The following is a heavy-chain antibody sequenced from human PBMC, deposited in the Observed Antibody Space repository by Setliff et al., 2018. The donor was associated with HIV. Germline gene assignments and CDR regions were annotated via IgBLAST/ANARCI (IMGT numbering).Heavy chain of an antibody. CDR3: VRDDTNGPNSLDP. D-gene: IGHD2-8*01. CDR1: GGSISNSRYY. Sequence: SETLSLTCTVSGGSISNSRYYWSGIRQPPGKGLEWIGSIYYSGSTYYNPSVKGRFTISRDNSKNTLYLEVSSLRAEDTAVYYCVRDDTNGPNSLDPWGQGTLVTVSS. J-gene: IGHJ5*02. V-gene: IGHV4-39*02. CDR2: IYYSGST.